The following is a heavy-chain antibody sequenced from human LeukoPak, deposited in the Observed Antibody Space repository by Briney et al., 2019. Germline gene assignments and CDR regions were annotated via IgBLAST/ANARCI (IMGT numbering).Heavy chain of an antibody. CDR1: GFTFSNAW. CDR2: IKRKTDGGTT. D-gene: IGHD5-18*01. J-gene: IGHJ6*04. CDR3: TTGGYGNWDYYYYYGMDV. Sequence: GGSLRLSCAASGFTFSNAWMSWVRPAPGKGREWVGRIKRKTDGGTTDYAAPVKGRFTISRDDSKNTLYLQMNSLKNEDTVVYYCTTGGYGNWDYYYYYGMDVWGKGTTVTVSS. V-gene: IGHV3-15*01.